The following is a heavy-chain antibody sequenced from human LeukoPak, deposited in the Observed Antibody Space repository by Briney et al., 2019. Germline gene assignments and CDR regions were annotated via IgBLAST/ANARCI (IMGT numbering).Heavy chain of an antibody. CDR3: ARTIVGAAFDY. D-gene: IGHD1-26*01. CDR1: GFTFSNYG. Sequence: GGSLTVSCAASGFTFSNYGMHWVRQAPGRGLVWVSRIDGDGSSTNYADYVQGRFTISRDNAKHTLYLQMNSLRAEDTAVYFCARTIVGAAFDYWGQGTLVTVSS. CDR2: IDGDGSST. J-gene: IGHJ4*02. V-gene: IGHV3-74*01.